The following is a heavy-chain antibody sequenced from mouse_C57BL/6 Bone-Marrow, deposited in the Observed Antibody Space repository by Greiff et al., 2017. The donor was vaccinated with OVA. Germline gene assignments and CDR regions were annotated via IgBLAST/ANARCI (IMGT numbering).Heavy chain of an antibody. CDR1: GYTFTSYW. CDR3: AGAVFAY. V-gene: IGHV1-50*01. CDR2: IDPSDSYT. J-gene: IGHJ3*01. Sequence: QVQLQQPGAELVKPGASVKLSCKASGYTFTSYWMQWVKQRPGQGLEWIGEIDPSDSYTNYNQKFKGKATLTVDTSSSTAYMQLNSLTSEDSAVYCCAGAVFAYWDRGKLVTVSA.